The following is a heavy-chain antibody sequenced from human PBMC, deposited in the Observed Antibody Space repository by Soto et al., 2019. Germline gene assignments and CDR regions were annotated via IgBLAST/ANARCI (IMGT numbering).Heavy chain of an antibody. D-gene: IGHD5-18*01. Sequence: GGSLRLSCAASGFTFSSYAMSWVRQAPGKGLEWVSTISGSDGGTYSTDSVKGRFTISRDNSRNTAYLQMNSLRVDDTAVYYCAKGVSQYTPLALFDYWGRGTLVTVSS. CDR1: GFTFSSYA. CDR2: ISGSDGGT. V-gene: IGHV3-23*01. J-gene: IGHJ4*02. CDR3: AKGVSQYTPLALFDY.